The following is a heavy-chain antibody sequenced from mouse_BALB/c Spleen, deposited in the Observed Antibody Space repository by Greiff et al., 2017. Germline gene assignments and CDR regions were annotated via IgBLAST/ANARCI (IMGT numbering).Heavy chain of an antibody. CDR3: ARSRDGFPPGFAY. Sequence: EVQLQQSGAELVKPGASVKLSCTASGFNIKDTYMHWVKQRPEQGLEWIGRIDPANGNTKYDPKFQGKATITADTSSNTAYLQLSSLTSEDTAVYYCARSRDGFPPGFAYWGQGTLVTVSA. CDR1: GFNIKDTY. J-gene: IGHJ3*01. CDR2: IDPANGNT. V-gene: IGHV14-3*02. D-gene: IGHD2-3*01.